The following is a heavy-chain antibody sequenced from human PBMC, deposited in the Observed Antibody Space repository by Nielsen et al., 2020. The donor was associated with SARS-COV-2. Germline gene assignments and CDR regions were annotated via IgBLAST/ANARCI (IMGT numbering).Heavy chain of an antibody. CDR3: ARRGALWFGDVLWFDP. D-gene: IGHD3-10*01. V-gene: IGHV1-8*02. J-gene: IGHJ5*02. CDR2: MNPNSGNT. CDR1: GYTFTSYG. Sequence: ASVKVSCKASGYTFTSYGISWVRQAPGQGLEWMGWMNPNSGNTGYAQKFQGRVTMTRNTSISTAYMELSSLRSEDTAVYYCARRGALWFGDVLWFDPWGQGTLVTVSS.